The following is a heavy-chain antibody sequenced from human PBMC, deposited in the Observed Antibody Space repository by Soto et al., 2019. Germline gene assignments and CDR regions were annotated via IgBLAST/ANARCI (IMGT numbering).Heavy chain of an antibody. CDR1: GGSFSGYY. CDR3: ARGRSSGWSETTLGY. V-gene: IGHV4-34*01. Sequence: SETLSLTCAVYGGSFSGYYWSWIRQPPGKGLEWIGEINHSGSTNYNPSLKSRVTISVDTSKNQFSLKLSSVTAADTAVYYCARGRSSGWSETTLGYWGQGTLVT. J-gene: IGHJ4*02. D-gene: IGHD6-19*01. CDR2: INHSGST.